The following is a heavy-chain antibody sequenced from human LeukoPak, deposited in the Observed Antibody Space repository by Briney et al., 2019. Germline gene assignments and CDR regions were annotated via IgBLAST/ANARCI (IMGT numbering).Heavy chain of an antibody. V-gene: IGHV4-39*01. CDR1: GGSISSSSYY. D-gene: IGHD1-26*01. CDR3: ASWGATHHYFDS. Sequence: SETLSLTCAVSGGSISSSSYYWGWIRQPPGKGLEWIGSIYYSGITYYNASLKSRVTISVDTSKNQFSLKLSSVTAADTAVYYCASWGATHHYFDSWGRGTLVTVSS. CDR2: IYYSGIT. J-gene: IGHJ4*02.